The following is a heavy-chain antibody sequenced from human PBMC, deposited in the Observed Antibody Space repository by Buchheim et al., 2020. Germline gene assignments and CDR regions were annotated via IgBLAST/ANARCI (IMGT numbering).Heavy chain of an antibody. CDR1: GFTFSSYG. CDR2: ISYDGSNK. J-gene: IGHJ6*02. D-gene: IGHD3-10*01. V-gene: IGHV3-30*18. Sequence: VQLVESGGGVVQPGRSLRLSCAASGFTFSSYGMHWVRQAPGKGLEWVAVISYDGSNKYYADSVKGRFTISRDNSKNTLYLQMNSLRAEDTAVYYCAKSGYGMDVWGQGTT. CDR3: AKSGYGMDV.